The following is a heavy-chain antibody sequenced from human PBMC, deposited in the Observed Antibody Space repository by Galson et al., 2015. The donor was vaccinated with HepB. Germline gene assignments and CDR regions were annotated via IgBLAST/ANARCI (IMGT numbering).Heavy chain of an antibody. CDR2: ISGSGGST. D-gene: IGHD3-10*01. J-gene: IGHJ4*02. CDR3: AKDRGGMEPYYFDY. CDR1: GFTFSSYA. Sequence: SLRLSCAAPGFTFSSYAMSWVRQAPGKGLEWVSAISGSGGSTYYADSVEGRFTISRDNSKNTLYLQMNSLRAEDTAVYYCAKDRGGMEPYYFDYWGQGTLVTVSS. V-gene: IGHV3-23*01.